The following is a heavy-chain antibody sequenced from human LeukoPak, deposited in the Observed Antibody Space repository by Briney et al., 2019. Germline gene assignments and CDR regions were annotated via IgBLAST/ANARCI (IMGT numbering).Heavy chain of an antibody. CDR2: ISSSGSTI. V-gene: IGHV3-11*04. Sequence: GGSLRLSCAASGFTFSDYYMSWIRQAPGKGLEWVSYISSSGSTIYYADSVKGRFTISRDNSKNTLYLQMNSLRAEDTAVYYCARVHSQYYYYYGMDVWGQGTTVTVSS. J-gene: IGHJ6*02. D-gene: IGHD5-18*01. CDR1: GFTFSDYY. CDR3: ARVHSQYYYYYGMDV.